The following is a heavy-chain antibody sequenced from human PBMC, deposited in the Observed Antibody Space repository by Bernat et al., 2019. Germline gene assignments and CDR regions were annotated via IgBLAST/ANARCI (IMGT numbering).Heavy chain of an antibody. CDR1: GFTVSSNY. D-gene: IGHD5-24*01. J-gene: IGHJ6*02. CDR2: IYSGGST. Sequence: EVQLVESGGGLVQPGGSLRLSCAASGFTVSSNYMSWVRQAPGKGLEWVSVIYSGGSTYYADSVKGRFNISRDNSKNTLYLQMNSLRAEDTAVYYCARDLPRPDDYYYYGMDVWGQGTTVTVSS. CDR3: ARDLPRPDDYYYYGMDV. V-gene: IGHV3-66*02.